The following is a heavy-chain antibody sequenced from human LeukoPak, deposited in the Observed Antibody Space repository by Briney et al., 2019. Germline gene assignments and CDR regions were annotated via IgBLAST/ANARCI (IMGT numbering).Heavy chain of an antibody. Sequence: GGSLRLSCAASGFTFSSYAMSWVRQAPGKGLEWVSAISGSGGSTYYADSVKGRFTISRDKPKNTQYLQMNSLRAEDTAVYYCAKCGSYTPTDAFDIWGQGTMVTVSS. CDR3: AKCGSYTPTDAFDI. D-gene: IGHD6-19*01. CDR2: ISGSGGST. V-gene: IGHV3-23*01. CDR1: GFTFSSYA. J-gene: IGHJ3*02.